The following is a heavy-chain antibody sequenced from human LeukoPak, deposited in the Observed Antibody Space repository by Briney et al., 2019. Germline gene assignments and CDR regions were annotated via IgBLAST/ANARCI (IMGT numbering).Heavy chain of an antibody. CDR1: GGSITSSSYY. CDR3: ASLSIAVAGTDFDY. Sequence: SETLSLTCSVSGGSITSSSYYWGWIRQPPEKGLEWIGSIYYTGGTFYSPSLKSRVTISVDTSKNQSSLKLSSVTAADTAVYYCASLSIAVAGTDFDYWGQGTLVTVSS. J-gene: IGHJ4*02. D-gene: IGHD6-19*01. CDR2: IYYTGGT. V-gene: IGHV4-39*01.